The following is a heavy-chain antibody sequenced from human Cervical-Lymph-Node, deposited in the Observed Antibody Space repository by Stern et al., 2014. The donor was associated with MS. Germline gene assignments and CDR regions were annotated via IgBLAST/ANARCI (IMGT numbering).Heavy chain of an antibody. CDR1: GYSFTANW. CDR3: ARDYGDYAFDY. J-gene: IGHJ4*02. V-gene: IGHV5-51*01. CDR2: IYPGDSDT. Sequence: VQLVQSGAEVKKPGESLKISCKGSGYSFTANWIAWVRQMPGKGLEWMGIIYPGDSDTRYSPSFQGQFTISADKSISTASLQWSSLKASDPAMYYCARDYGDYAFDYWGQGTLVTVSS. D-gene: IGHD4-17*01.